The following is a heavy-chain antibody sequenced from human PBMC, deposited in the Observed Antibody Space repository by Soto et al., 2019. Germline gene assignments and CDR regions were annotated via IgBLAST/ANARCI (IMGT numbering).Heavy chain of an antibody. CDR3: ARGGRESQGLWFGELTEPQLFDY. CDR2: IIPIFGTA. CDR1: GGTFSSYA. Sequence: SVKVSCKASGGTFSSYAISWVRQAPGQGLEWMGGIIPIFGTANYAQKFQGRVTITADKSTSTAYMELSSLRSEDTAVYYCARGGRESQGLWFGELTEPQLFDYWGQGTLVTVSS. J-gene: IGHJ4*02. V-gene: IGHV1-69*06. D-gene: IGHD3-10*01.